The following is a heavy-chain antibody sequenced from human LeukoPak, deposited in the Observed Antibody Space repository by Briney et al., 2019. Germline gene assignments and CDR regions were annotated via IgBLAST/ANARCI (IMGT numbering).Heavy chain of an antibody. CDR3: AKENTAMLGSPGYY. D-gene: IGHD5-18*01. CDR1: GFTFSSYA. V-gene: IGHV3-23*01. CDR2: ISGSGGST. J-gene: IGHJ4*02. Sequence: PGGSLRLSCAASGFTFSSYAMSWVRQAPGKGLEWVSAISGSGGSTYYADSVKGRFTISRDSSKNTLYLQMNSLRAEDTAVYYCAKENTAMLGSPGYYWGQGTLVTASS.